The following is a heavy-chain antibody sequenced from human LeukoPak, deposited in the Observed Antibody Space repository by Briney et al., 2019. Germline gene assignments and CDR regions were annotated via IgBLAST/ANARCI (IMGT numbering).Heavy chain of an antibody. J-gene: IGHJ6*03. V-gene: IGHV1-18*04. CDR3: ARGVVVIAMDYMDV. Sequence: ASVKVSCKASGYTFTGYYMHWVRQAPGQGLEWMGWISAYNGNTNYAQKLQGSVTMTTDTSTSTAYMELRSLRSDDTAVYYCARGVVVIAMDYMDVWGKGTTVTVSS. D-gene: IGHD2-21*01. CDR1: GYTFTGYY. CDR2: ISAYNGNT.